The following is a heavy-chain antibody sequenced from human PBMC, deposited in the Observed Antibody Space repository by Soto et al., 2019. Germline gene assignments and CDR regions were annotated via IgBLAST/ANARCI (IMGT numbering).Heavy chain of an antibody. CDR3: ARHAPLDMVRSGNPFGY. J-gene: IGHJ4*02. CDR1: GGSISSSSYY. V-gene: IGHV4-39*01. CDR2: IYYSGST. Sequence: QLQLQESGPGLVKPSETLSLTCTVSGGSISSSSYYWGWIRQPPGKGLEWIGSIYYSGSTYYNPSLKSPVTMPVDASKHQFGVPVRSVSAADTAVYYWARHAPLDMVRSGNPFGYWGQGTLVTVSS. D-gene: IGHD3-3*01.